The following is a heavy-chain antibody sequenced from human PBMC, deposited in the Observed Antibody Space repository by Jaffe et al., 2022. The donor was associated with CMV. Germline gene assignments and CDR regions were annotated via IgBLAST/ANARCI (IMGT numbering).Heavy chain of an antibody. V-gene: IGHV4-39*01. CDR1: GGSISSSSYY. Sequence: QLQLQESGPGLVKPSETLSLTCTVSGGSISSSSYYWGWIRQPPGKGLEWIGSIYYSGSTYYNPSLKSRVTISVDTSKNQFSLKLSSVTAADTAVYYCARGGDCGGDCYSKNYYYYGMDVWGQGTTVTVSS. CDR2: IYYSGST. CDR3: ARGGDCGGDCYSKNYYYYGMDV. D-gene: IGHD2-21*02. J-gene: IGHJ6*02.